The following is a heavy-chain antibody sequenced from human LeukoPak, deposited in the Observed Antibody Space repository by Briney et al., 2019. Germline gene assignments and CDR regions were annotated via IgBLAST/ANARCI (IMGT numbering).Heavy chain of an antibody. CDR2: IRPSSGRA. D-gene: IGHD2-21*01. V-gene: IGHV1-46*01. J-gene: IGHJ4*02. CDR1: GYIFSNHY. Sequence: ASVKVSCKTSGYIFSNHYIHWVRQAPGQGPEWMGIIRPSSGRADYTQKFQGRVTMTRDMSTSTVYVELTTLGSDDTAVYYCAREPPDSYYFDYWGQGTLVTVSS. CDR3: AREPPDSYYFDY.